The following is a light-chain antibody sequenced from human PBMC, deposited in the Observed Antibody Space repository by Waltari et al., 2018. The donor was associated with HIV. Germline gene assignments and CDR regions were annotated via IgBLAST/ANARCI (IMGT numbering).Light chain of an antibody. J-gene: IGKJ1*01. CDR2: LGS. Sequence: ETVMTQSPLSLPVTPGEPASISCTSSESLLYDNGYNYLDWYVQKPGQSPQLLIYLGSHRASGVPDRFSGSGSGTDFTLKISRVEAGDVGVYYCMQALQTPWTFGQGTKVEIK. CDR3: MQALQTPWT. V-gene: IGKV2-28*01. CDR1: ESLLYDNGYNY.